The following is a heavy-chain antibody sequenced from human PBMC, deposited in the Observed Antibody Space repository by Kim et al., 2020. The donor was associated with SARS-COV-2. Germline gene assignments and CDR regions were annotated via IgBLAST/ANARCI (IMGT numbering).Heavy chain of an antibody. Sequence: GGSLRLSCAASGFTFSNYAMIWVRQAPGKGLEWVSSISIGGSIYYADSVKGRFTISRDIPKNTLFLQMNSLRAEDTALYYCAKDSYYDSSPGAIDYWGQGTLVTVSS. V-gene: IGHV3-23*01. CDR2: ISIGGSI. D-gene: IGHD3-22*01. CDR1: GFTFSNYA. J-gene: IGHJ4*02. CDR3: AKDSYYDSSPGAIDY.